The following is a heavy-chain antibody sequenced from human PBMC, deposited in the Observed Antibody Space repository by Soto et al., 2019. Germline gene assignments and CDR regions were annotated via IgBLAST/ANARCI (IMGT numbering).Heavy chain of an antibody. CDR3: ARGRGYSYGWSFDY. J-gene: IGHJ4*02. D-gene: IGHD5-18*01. CDR1: GFTFDDNG. Sequence: GGSLRLSCAASGFTFDDNGMSWVRQAPGKGLEWVSGINWNGGSTGYADSVKGRFTISRDNAKNSLYLQMNSLRAEDTALYYCARGRGYSYGWSFDYWGQGTLVTVSS. V-gene: IGHV3-20*04. CDR2: INWNGGST.